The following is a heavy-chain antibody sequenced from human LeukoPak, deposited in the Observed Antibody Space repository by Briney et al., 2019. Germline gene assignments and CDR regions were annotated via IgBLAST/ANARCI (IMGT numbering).Heavy chain of an antibody. CDR3: ARGLRFLVV. CDR1: GDSITSYY. D-gene: IGHD3-3*01. CDR2: IHYTGKN. V-gene: IGHV4-59*12. J-gene: IGHJ6*02. Sequence: PSETLSLTCTVSGDSITSYYWNWVRQPPGKGLEWIGYIHYTGKNYYNPSLKSRVTISVDTSKNQFSLKLSSVTAADTAVYYCARGLRFLVVWGQGTTVTVSS.